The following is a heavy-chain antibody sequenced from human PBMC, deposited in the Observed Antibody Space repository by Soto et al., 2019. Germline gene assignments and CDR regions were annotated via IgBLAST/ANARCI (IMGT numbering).Heavy chain of an antibody. J-gene: IGHJ6*02. CDR3: AKDLSFDFWSGYYTTLHYYYGMDV. CDR1: GFTFSSYA. V-gene: IGHV3-23*01. D-gene: IGHD3-3*01. CDR2: IRGSGDST. Sequence: PGGSLRLSCAASGFTFSSYAMSWVRQAPGKGLEWVSAIRGSGDSTYYADSVKGRFTISRDNSKNTLSLQMNGLRAEDTAVYYCAKDLSFDFWSGYYTTLHYYYGMDVWGQGTTVTVSS.